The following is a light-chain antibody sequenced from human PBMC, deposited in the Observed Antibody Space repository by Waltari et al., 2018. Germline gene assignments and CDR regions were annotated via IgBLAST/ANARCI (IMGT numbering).Light chain of an antibody. J-gene: IGKJ1*01. CDR3: RQYYRTPQT. CDR1: QSVLYSSNNKNY. Sequence: DIVMTQSPDSLAVSLGERATINCKSSQSVLYSSNNKNYLAWYQQKPGQPPKLLIYWASTRETGFPHQFSGSGSGTDCTLTISGLQAEDVAVYYCRQYYRTPQTFGQGTKVEIK. CDR2: WAS. V-gene: IGKV4-1*01.